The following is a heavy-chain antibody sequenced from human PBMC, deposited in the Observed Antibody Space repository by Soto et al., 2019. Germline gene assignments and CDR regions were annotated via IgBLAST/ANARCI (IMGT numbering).Heavy chain of an antibody. CDR2: IGYDGNNK. V-gene: IGHV3-33*01. CDR3: ARGGVTGIVVIYGSPLDI. D-gene: IGHD2-21*01. CDR1: GFSFTTYG. J-gene: IGHJ3*02. Sequence: QVQLVESGGGWVQPGRSLRLSCEATGFSFTTYGMHWVRQAPGKGLEWVAFIGYDGNNKYYADSVEGRFTISRDNSKNTVYLQMKSLRGDDTAVYYCARGGVTGIVVIYGSPLDIWGQGTVVTVSS.